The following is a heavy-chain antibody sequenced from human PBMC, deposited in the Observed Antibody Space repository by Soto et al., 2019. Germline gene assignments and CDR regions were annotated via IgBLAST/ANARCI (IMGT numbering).Heavy chain of an antibody. D-gene: IGHD3-16*01. CDR2: IIPIFGTA. J-gene: IGHJ6*02. V-gene: IGHV1-69*01. CDR1: GCTFSSYA. Sequence: GASVTVSRKASGCTFSSYAISWVRQAPGQGLEWKGGIIPIFGTANYAQKFQGRVTITADESTSTAYMELSSLRSEDTAVYYCAGAGTLRNYGMDVWGQGTTVTVSS. CDR3: AGAGTLRNYGMDV.